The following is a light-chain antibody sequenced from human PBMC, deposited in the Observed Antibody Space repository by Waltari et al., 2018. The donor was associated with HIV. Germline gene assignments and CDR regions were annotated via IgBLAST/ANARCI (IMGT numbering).Light chain of an antibody. CDR2: EVN. CDR1: RGSIARNL. Sequence: NFMLTHPHSVSESPGNTVTISCTRSRGSIARNLVQLYQHRPDHSPADVINEVNHGPAGVPDRFSGSIDSSSNAASPTISGPETEDEAEYYYQSYDSSNHWVFGGGTKLTVL. V-gene: IGLV6-57*01. J-gene: IGLJ3*02. CDR3: QSYDSSNHWV.